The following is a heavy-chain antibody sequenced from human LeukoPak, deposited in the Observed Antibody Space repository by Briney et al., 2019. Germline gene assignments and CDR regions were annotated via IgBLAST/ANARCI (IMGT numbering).Heavy chain of an antibody. D-gene: IGHD4-17*01. V-gene: IGHV3-23*01. CDR3: GRDPNGDYVGAFEF. CDR2: ISGRGT. J-gene: IGHJ3*01. CDR1: GFPFNNYA. Sequence: GESLRLSCEASGFPFNNYAMTWVRQAPGKGLEWVSSISGRGTVYADSVKGRFTMYRDNSKNTLFLQMNNLKDGDTAVYYCGRDPNGDYVGAFEFWGRGTLVTVSS.